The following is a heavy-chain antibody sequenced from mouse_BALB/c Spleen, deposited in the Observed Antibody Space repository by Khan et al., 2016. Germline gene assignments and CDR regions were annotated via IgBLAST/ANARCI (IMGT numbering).Heavy chain of an antibody. J-gene: IGHJ2*01. V-gene: IGHV1-80*01. Sequence: QVQLQQSGAELVRPGSSVKISCKASDYAFSSSWMNWVKQRPGQGLEWIGQIYPGVDDTDYNGKFKGKATLTADKSSSTAYMHLTSLTSEDSAVYCCAGSIDGFPYYFDYWGQGTTLTVSS. CDR1: DYAFSSSW. CDR3: AGSIDGFPYYFDY. CDR2: IYPGVDDT. D-gene: IGHD2-3*01.